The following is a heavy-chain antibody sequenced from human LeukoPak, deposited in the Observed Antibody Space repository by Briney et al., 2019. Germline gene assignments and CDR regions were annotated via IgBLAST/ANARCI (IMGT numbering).Heavy chain of an antibody. CDR2: IYYSGST. D-gene: IGHD4-23*01. J-gene: IGHJ6*03. CDR3: ASSNDYGGNGYYYYMDV. V-gene: IGHV4-39*01. CDR1: GVSISSSSYY. Sequence: SETLSLTCTVSGVSISSSSYYWGWIRQPPGKGLEWIGSIYYSGSTYYNPSLKSRVTISVDTSKNQFSLKLSSVTAADTAVYYCASSNDYGGNGYYYYMDVWGKGTTVTVSS.